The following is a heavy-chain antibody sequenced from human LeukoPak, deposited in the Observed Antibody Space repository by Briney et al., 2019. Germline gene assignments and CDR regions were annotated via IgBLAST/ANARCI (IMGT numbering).Heavy chain of an antibody. CDR3: AGDLVTEPTGDWFDP. D-gene: IGHD2-2*01. CDR2: IKYDGIET. V-gene: IGHV3-7*01. CDR1: GFTFSTYW. J-gene: IGHJ5*02. Sequence: GGSLRLSCAASGFTFSTYWMAWVRQAPGKGLEWVANIKYDGIETYYVDSVKGRFTISRDNAKNSLYLQMNRLRDEDTAVYYCAGDLVTEPTGDWFDPWGQGTLVTVSS.